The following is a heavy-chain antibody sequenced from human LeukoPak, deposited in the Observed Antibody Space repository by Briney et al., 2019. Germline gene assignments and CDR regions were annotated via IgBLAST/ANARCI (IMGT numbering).Heavy chain of an antibody. J-gene: IGHJ4*02. CDR3: AKGDDILTGYFDY. CDR2: ISGSGGST. Sequence: PGGSLRLSCAASGFTFSSYAMSWVRQAPGKGLEWVSAISGSGGSTYYADSVKGRFTISRDNSKNTLYLQINSLRAEDTAVCYCAKGDDILTGYFDYWGQGTLVTVSS. CDR1: GFTFSSYA. V-gene: IGHV3-23*01. D-gene: IGHD3-9*01.